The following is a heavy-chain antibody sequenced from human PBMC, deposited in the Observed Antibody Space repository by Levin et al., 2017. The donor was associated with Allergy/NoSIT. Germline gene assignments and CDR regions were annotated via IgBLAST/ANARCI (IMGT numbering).Heavy chain of an antibody. CDR3: AKNIGLGVAAYDY. CDR2: ISGDGAYI. D-gene: IGHD2-15*01. J-gene: IGHJ4*02. V-gene: IGHV3-23*01. CDR1: GFTFHDYA. Sequence: GGSLRLSCAASGFTFHDYAMTWVRQAPGRGLQWVSAISGDGAYIYYGDSVRGRFTISRDNSKNTLYLQMSSLRNADTAIYYCAKNIGLGVAAYDYWGQGTLVTVSS.